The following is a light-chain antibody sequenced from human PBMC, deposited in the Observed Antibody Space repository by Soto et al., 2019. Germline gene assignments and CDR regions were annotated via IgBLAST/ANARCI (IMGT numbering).Light chain of an antibody. CDR1: QSVYSSY. CDR3: QQYGSSPLT. Sequence: EIVLTQSPGTLSLSPGERATLSCRASQSVYSSYLAWYRQKPGQAPRLLIHGASSRATGIPDRFSGSGSGTDFTLTISRLDPEDFAVYYCQQYGSSPLTFGGGTKVEIK. J-gene: IGKJ4*01. V-gene: IGKV3-20*01. CDR2: GAS.